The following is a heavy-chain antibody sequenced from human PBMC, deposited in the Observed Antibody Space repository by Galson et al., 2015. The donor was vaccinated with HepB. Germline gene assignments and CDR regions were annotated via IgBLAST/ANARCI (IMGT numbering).Heavy chain of an antibody. J-gene: IGHJ6*02. CDR1: GFTFRSYW. V-gene: IGHV3-7*03. CDR2: INLDGSDR. D-gene: IGHD2-2*01. CDR3: ASLYCSSRTPCVPPGHYYAMDV. Sequence: SLRLSCAASGFTFRSYWMTWVRQAPGKGLEWVANINLDGSDRFYVDSVKGRFTVSRDNAKNSLYLQLNSLRAEDTAIYYCASLYCSSRTPCVPPGHYYAMDVWGQGTAVTVSS.